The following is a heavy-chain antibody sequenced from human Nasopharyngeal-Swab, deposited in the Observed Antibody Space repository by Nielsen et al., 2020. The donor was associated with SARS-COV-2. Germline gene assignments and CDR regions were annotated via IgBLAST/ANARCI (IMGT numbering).Heavy chain of an antibody. Sequence: GGSLRLSCAASGFTFSSYAMHWVRQAPGKGLEWVAVISYDGINKYYADSVKGRFTISRDNSKNTLYLQMNSLRAEDTAVYYCARAIAPNWFDPWGQGTLVTVSS. V-gene: IGHV3-30-3*01. D-gene: IGHD6-13*01. CDR2: ISYDGINK. CDR3: ARAIAPNWFDP. CDR1: GFTFSSYA. J-gene: IGHJ5*02.